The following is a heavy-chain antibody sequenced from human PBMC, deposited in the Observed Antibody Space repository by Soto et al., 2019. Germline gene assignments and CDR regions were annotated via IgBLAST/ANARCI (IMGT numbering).Heavy chain of an antibody. CDR1: GYTFTGYY. J-gene: IGHJ5*02. CDR2: INPNSGGT. V-gene: IGHV1-2*04. D-gene: IGHD6-13*01. Sequence: ASVKVSCKASGYTFTGYYMHWVRQAPGQGLEWMGWINPNSGGTNYAQKFQGWVTMTRDTSISTAYMELSRLRSDDTAVYYCAKDQYSSSWRLQWDWFDPWGQGTLVTVSS. CDR3: AKDQYSSSWRLQWDWFDP.